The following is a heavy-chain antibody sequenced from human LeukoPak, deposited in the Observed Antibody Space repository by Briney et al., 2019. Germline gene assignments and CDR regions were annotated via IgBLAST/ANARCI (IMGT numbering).Heavy chain of an antibody. Sequence: GGSLRSSCAASGFTFSNYAMSWVRQAPGKGLEWVSAISGSGGSTYYADSVKGRFTISRDNSKNTLYLQMNSLRAEDTAVYYCAKDYYGSGSSPDAFDIWGQGTMVTVSS. CDR1: GFTFSNYA. D-gene: IGHD3-10*01. CDR3: AKDYYGSGSSPDAFDI. V-gene: IGHV3-23*01. J-gene: IGHJ3*02. CDR2: ISGSGGST.